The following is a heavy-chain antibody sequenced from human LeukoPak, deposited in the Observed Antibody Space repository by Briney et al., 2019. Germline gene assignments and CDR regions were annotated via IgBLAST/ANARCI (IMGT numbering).Heavy chain of an antibody. CDR2: INPSGGST. CDR3: ARGLRSSWYSDLSVYFDY. CDR1: GYTFTSYY. D-gene: IGHD6-13*01. J-gene: IGHJ4*02. Sequence: GASVKVSCKASGYTFTSYYMHWVRQAPGQGLEWMGIINPSGGSTSYAQKFQGRVTITRDTSTSTVYMELSSLRSEDTAVYYCARGLRSSWYSDLSVYFDYWGQGTLVTVSS. V-gene: IGHV1-46*01.